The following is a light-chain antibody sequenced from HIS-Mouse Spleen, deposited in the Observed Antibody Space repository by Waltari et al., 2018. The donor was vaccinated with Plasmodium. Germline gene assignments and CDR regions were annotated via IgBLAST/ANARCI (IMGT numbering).Light chain of an antibody. CDR3: SSYTSSSLV. Sequence: QSALTQPASVSGSPGQSITISCTGTSSDVGGYNYVSWYQQHPGKAPKLMIYDVSNRPSGVSNRFAGSKSGNTASLTISWLQAEDEADYYCSSYTSSSLVFGGGTKLTVL. V-gene: IGLV2-14*03. J-gene: IGLJ3*02. CDR2: DVS. CDR1: SSDVGGYNY.